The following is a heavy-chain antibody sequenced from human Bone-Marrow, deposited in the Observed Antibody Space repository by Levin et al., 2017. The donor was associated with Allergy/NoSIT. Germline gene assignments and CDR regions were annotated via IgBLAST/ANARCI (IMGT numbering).Heavy chain of an antibody. CDR2: MNPNSGNT. CDR3: ARGNRILSFDP. J-gene: IGHJ5*02. CDR1: GYTFTSYD. Sequence: GGSLRLSCKASGYTFTSYDINWVRQATGQGLEWMGWMNPNSGNTGYAQKFQGRVTMTRNTSISTAYMELSSLRSEDTAVYYCARGNRILSFDPWGQGTLVTVSS. D-gene: IGHD1-14*01. V-gene: IGHV1-8*01.